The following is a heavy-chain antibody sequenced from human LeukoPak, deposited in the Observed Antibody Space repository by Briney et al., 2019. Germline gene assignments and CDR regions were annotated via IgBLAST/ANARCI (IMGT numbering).Heavy chain of an antibody. CDR1: GGTFSSYA. CDR2: IIPILGIA. J-gene: IGHJ4*02. Sequence: GASVKVSCKASGGTFSSYAISWVRQAPGQGLEWMGRIIPILGIANYAQKFQGRVTITADKSTSTAYMELSSLRSEDTAVYYCARAKSDYDSSGYHYPDYWGQGTLVTVSS. V-gene: IGHV1-69*04. CDR3: ARAKSDYDSSGYHYPDY. D-gene: IGHD3-22*01.